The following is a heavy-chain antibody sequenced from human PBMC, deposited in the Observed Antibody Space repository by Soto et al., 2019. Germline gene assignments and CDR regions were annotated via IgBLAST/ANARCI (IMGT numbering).Heavy chain of an antibody. CDR2: IYWDDDR. Sequence: QITLKESGPTLVKPTQTLTLTCTFSGFSFRTSGVHVGWIRQPPGKALEWLALIYWDDDRRYSPSLKSRLIITRDTSKNQVVLTMTNLDPVDTATYSCAHSGNTPTAGFYFDYWGQGTPVTGSS. J-gene: IGHJ4*02. V-gene: IGHV2-5*02. CDR1: GFSFRTSGVH. CDR3: AHSGNTPTAGFYFDY. D-gene: IGHD6-13*01.